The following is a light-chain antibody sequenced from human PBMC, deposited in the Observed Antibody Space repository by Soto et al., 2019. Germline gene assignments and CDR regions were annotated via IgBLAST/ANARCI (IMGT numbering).Light chain of an antibody. Sequence: EIVLTQSPGTLSLSPGERATLSCRASQSVRNNYLAWYQQKPGQAPRLLIYGPPSRATGIPDRFTGSGSGTDFTRTISRLEPEDFAVYYCQQYGSSPWTFGQGTKVEVK. J-gene: IGKJ1*01. CDR1: QSVRNNY. CDR2: GPP. CDR3: QQYGSSPWT. V-gene: IGKV3-20*01.